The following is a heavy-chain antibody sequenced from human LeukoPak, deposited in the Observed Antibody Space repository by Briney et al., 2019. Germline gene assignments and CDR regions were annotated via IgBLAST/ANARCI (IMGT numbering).Heavy chain of an antibody. V-gene: IGHV1-69*05. CDR3: ARASDCSGGSCPISY. CDR1: GGTFSSYA. D-gene: IGHD2-15*01. J-gene: IGHJ4*02. CDR2: IIPIFGTA. Sequence: GASVKVSCKASGGTFSSYAISWVRQAPGHGLEWMGRIIPIFGTANYAQKFQGRVTITTDESTSTAYMDLSSLRSEDTAAYYCARASDCSGGSCPISYWGKGTTVTVSS.